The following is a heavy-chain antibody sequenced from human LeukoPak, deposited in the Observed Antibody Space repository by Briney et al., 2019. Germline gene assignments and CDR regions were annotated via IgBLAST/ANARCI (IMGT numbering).Heavy chain of an antibody. J-gene: IGHJ4*02. CDR2: IWYDGSNK. Sequence: GRSLRLSCAASGFTFSSYGMHWGRQAPGKGLEWVAVIWYDGSNKYYADSVKGRFTISRDNSKNTLYLQMNSLRAEDTAVYYCARVSKYYDFWSGYGSPPDYWGQGTLVTVSS. CDR3: ARVSKYYDFWSGYGSPPDY. V-gene: IGHV3-33*01. CDR1: GFTFSSYG. D-gene: IGHD3-3*01.